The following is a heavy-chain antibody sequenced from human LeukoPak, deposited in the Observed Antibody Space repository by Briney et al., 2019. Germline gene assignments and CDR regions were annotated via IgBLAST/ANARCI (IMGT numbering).Heavy chain of an antibody. CDR1: GFTFSNYA. J-gene: IGHJ3*02. Sequence: GGSLGLSCAASGFTFSNYAMSWVRPAPGKGLEWVSAISGSGDSTYYADSVKGRFTISRDNSKNTLFLQMNSLRAEETALYYCAKSLEYGARGGAFDIWGQGTMVTVSS. V-gene: IGHV3-23*01. CDR2: ISGSGDST. CDR3: AKSLEYGARGGAFDI. D-gene: IGHD4-17*01.